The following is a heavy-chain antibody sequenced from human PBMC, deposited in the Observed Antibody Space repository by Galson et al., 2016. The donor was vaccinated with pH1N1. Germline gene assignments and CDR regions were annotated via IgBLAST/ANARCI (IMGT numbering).Heavy chain of an antibody. Sequence: KVSCQASGYTFTDHYIHWVRQAPGQGLEWMGRISPDSGGTNYAQKFRGRVTMTGDTSINTAYMELSRLRSDDTAVYYCARHDYGGCFDPWGQGTLVTVSS. J-gene: IGHJ5*02. CDR2: ISPDSGGT. CDR3: ARHDYGGCFDP. D-gene: IGHD4-23*01. CDR1: GYTFTDHY. V-gene: IGHV1-2*06.